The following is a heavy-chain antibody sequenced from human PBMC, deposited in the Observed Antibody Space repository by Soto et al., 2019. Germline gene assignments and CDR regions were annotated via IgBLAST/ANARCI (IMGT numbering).Heavy chain of an antibody. CDR2: IYIDGTT. D-gene: IGHD3-22*01. J-gene: IGHJ4*02. V-gene: IGHV3-53*01. Sequence: PGGSLRLSCAASGFTVSSDYMNWVRQTPGKGLEWVAVIYIDGTTNYADSVKGRFTLSRDNSKNTLYLQMNSLRVEDTAVYYCARGKGDYYFDLDYWGRGTLVTVSS. CDR1: GFTVSSDY. CDR3: ARGKGDYYFDLDY.